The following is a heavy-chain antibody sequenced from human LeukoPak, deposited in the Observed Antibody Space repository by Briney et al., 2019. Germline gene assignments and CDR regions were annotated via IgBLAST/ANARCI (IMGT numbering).Heavy chain of an antibody. CDR1: GGSISSYY. CDR3: ARKREGATTGIDY. V-gene: IGHV4-59*12. CDR2: IYYSGST. J-gene: IGHJ4*02. Sequence: PSETLSLTCTVSGGSISSYYWSWIRQPPGKGLEWIGYIYYSGSTNYNPSLKSRVTISVDTSKNQFSLKLTSVTAADTAVYYCARKREGATTGIDYWGQGTLVTVSS. D-gene: IGHD1-26*01.